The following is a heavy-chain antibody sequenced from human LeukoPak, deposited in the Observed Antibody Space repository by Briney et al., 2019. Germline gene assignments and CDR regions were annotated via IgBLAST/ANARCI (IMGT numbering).Heavy chain of an antibody. CDR1: GFTLSSYW. Sequence: GGSLRLSCSASGFTLSSYWMHWVRQVPGKGLVWVSRINPDGSTTTYADSVKGRFTISRDNAKNTLNSLRAEDTAVYYCARVRVGAYDFEYWGQGTLVTVSS. CDR3: ARVRVGAYDFEY. D-gene: IGHD3-10*01. CDR2: INPDGSTT. J-gene: IGHJ4*02. V-gene: IGHV3-74*01.